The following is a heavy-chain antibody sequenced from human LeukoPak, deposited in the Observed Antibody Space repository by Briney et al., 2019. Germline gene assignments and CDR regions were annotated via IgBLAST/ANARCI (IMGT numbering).Heavy chain of an antibody. Sequence: ASVKVSCKASGYTFTSYAIHWVRQAPGQRLEWMGWINAGNGNTKYSQKLQGRVTMTTDTSASTAYMELRSLRSDDTAVYYCARTHYDIAPDYFDYWGQGTLVTVSS. J-gene: IGHJ4*02. D-gene: IGHD3-22*01. CDR2: INAGNGNT. CDR3: ARTHYDIAPDYFDY. V-gene: IGHV1-3*01. CDR1: GYTFTSYA.